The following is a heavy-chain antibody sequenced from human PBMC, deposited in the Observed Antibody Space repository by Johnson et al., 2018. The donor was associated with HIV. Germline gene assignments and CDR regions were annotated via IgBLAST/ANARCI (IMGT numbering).Heavy chain of an antibody. J-gene: IGHJ3*02. Sequence: MQLVESGGGVVRPGGSLSLSCAASGSTFDDYGMSWVRQAPATGLEWVSGINWNGGSTGFADSVKGRFTISRYNAKNSLYLQMNSLRAEDTALYYCARDPTIAWDLKGDAFDIWGQGTMVTVSS. CDR2: INWNGGST. D-gene: IGHD1-26*01. CDR3: ARDPTIAWDLKGDAFDI. V-gene: IGHV3-20*04. CDR1: GSTFDDYG.